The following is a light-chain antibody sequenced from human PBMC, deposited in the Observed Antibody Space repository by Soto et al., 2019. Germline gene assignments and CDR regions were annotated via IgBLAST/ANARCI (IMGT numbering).Light chain of an antibody. CDR1: QIISPW. CDR3: QQYNTYPLT. J-gene: IGKJ4*01. V-gene: IGKV1-5*03. CDR2: KAS. Sequence: DIQMTQSPSTLSESVGDSVTITCRASQIISPWLAWYQQKTGKAPTLLIYKASSLEGGVPSRFSVSGSGTDFNITISSRQPDAFATYYCQQYNTYPLTFGGGTTVEIK.